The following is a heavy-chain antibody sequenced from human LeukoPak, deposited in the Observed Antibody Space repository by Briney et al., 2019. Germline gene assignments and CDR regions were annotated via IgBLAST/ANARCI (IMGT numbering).Heavy chain of an antibody. D-gene: IGHD5-18*01. V-gene: IGHV3-23*01. Sequence: GGSLRLSCAASGSTFSSYAMSWVRQAPGKGLEWVSAISGSGGSTYYADLEKRRFTISRDNTKNTRYLQMNSLRAEDTAVYYCAKDLPSYRGYSYGQGLYSYCYGMDVWGQGTTVTVSS. CDR2: ISGSGGST. CDR3: AKDLPSYRGYSYGQGLYSYCYGMDV. J-gene: IGHJ6*02. CDR1: GSTFSSYA.